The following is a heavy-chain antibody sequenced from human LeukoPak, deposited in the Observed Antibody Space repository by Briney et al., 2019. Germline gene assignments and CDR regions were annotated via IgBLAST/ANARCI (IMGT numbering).Heavy chain of an antibody. J-gene: IGHJ2*01. CDR2: ISSGGNYI. V-gene: IGHV3-21*01. D-gene: IGHD6-19*01. CDR1: GFLYSTYS. CDR3: ARAGILVAGTDWYFDL. Sequence: GGSLRLPCAVSGFLYSTYSKNWVRQARGKGLEWVSSISSGGNYIYYADSVKGRFTISRDNAKNSLYLQMNSLRAEETAVYYCARAGILVAGTDWYFDLWGRGTLVTVSS.